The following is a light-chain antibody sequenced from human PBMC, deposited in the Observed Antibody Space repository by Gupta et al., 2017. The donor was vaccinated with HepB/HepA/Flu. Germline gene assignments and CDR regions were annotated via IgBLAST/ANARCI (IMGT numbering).Light chain of an antibody. J-gene: IGLJ2*01. V-gene: IGLV3-1*01. Sequence: SYELTQPPSLSVSPRPPASITCSGDKLGDKYACWYQQKPGQSPVLGIYQDSKRPSGIPERFSGSNSGNTATLTISGTQAMDEADYYCQAWDSSTVVFGGGTKLTVL. CDR3: QAWDSSTVV. CDR2: QDS. CDR1: KLGDKY.